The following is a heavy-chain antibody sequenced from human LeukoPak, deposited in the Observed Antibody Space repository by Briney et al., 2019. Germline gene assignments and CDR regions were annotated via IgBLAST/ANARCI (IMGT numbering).Heavy chain of an antibody. CDR3: ARRDYSKPLDY. CDR2: INPNSGGT. Sequence: ASVKVSCKASGYTFTGYYMHWVRQAPGQGLEWMGWINPNSGGTNYAQKFQGRVTMTRDTSTSTVYMELSSLRSEDTAVYYCARRDYSKPLDYWGQGTLVTVSS. D-gene: IGHD4-11*01. J-gene: IGHJ4*02. CDR1: GYTFTGYY. V-gene: IGHV1-2*02.